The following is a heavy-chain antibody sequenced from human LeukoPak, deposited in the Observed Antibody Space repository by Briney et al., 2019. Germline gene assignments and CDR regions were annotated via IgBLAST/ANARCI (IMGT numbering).Heavy chain of an antibody. CDR3: AKGGLLVASFDY. CDR2: ISSSGSTI. CDR1: GFTFSSYE. D-gene: IGHD5-12*01. V-gene: IGHV3-48*03. Sequence: GGSLRLSCAASGFTFSSYEMNWVRQAPGKGLEWVSYISSSGSTIYYADSVKGRFTISRDNSKSTLYLQMNSLRAEDTAVYYCAKGGLLVASFDYWGQGTLVTVSS. J-gene: IGHJ4*02.